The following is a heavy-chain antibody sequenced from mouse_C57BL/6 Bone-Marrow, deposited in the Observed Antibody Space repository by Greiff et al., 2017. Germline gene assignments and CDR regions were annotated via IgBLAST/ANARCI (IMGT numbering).Heavy chain of an antibody. D-gene: IGHD2-4*01. J-gene: IGHJ4*01. Sequence: EVQLQQSGPELVKPGASVKIPCKASGYTFTDYNMDWVKQSHGKSLEWIGDINPNNGGTIYNQKFKGKATLTVDKSSSTAYMELRSLTSEDTAVYYCARLGAYDYGEDYWGQGTSVTVSS. CDR3: ARLGAYDYGEDY. CDR2: INPNNGGT. V-gene: IGHV1-18*01. CDR1: GYTFTDYN.